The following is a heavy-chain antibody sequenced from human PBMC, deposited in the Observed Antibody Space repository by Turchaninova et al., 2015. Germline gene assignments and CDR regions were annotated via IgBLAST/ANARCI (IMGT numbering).Heavy chain of an antibody. CDR2: IHYSGST. CDR3: ARCHESAKTGY. CDR1: GGSFSGSY. D-gene: IGHD3-9*01. V-gene: IGHV4-34*01. J-gene: IGHJ4*02. Sequence: QVQLQQWGAGLLKPSETLSLICAVYGGSFSGSYWSWIRQAPGKGGDWIGEIHYSGSTDYNPSLKNRVTFSADTPTVQLALRRTSVTAADTAVYYCARCHESAKTGYWGQGTLVTVSS.